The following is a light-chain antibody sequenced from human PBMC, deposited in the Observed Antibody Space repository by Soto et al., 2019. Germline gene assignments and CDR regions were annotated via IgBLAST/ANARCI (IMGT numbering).Light chain of an antibody. CDR1: QSISNW. J-gene: IGKJ4*01. Sequence: DIQMTQSPSTLSASVGDRVTITCRASQSISNWLAWYQQKPGKAPQLLSYKAYSLQGGVPSRFSDSGSGTEFTLTISSLQPDDFATYCCQQYDSYSTFGGGTKVEIK. V-gene: IGKV1-5*03. CDR3: QQYDSYST. CDR2: KAY.